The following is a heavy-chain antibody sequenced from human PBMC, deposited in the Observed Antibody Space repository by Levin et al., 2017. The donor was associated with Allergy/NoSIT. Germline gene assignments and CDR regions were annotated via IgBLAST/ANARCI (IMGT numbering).Heavy chain of an antibody. CDR1: GYSFTSYW. D-gene: IGHD2-2*01. J-gene: IGHJ6*03. CDR2: IYPGDSDT. V-gene: IGHV5-51*01. CDR3: ARSVYVGVPAAMGYYDYYMDV. Sequence: GESLKISCKGSGYSFTSYWIGWVRQMPGKGLEWMGIIYPGDSDTRYSPSFQGQVTISADKSISTAYLQWSSLKASDTAMYYCARSVYVGVPAAMGYYDYYMDVWGKGTTVTVSS.